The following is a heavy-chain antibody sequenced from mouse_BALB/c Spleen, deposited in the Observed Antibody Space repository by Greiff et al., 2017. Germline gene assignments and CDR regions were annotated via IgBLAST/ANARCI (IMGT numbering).Heavy chain of an antibody. J-gene: IGHJ4*01. CDR3: ARSLYYGNYVGAMDY. CDR1: GFTFSSFG. CDR2: ISSGSSTI. D-gene: IGHD2-1*01. Sequence: EVKVEESGGGLVQPGGSRKLSCAASGFTFSSFGMHWVRQAPEKGLEWVAYISSGSSTIYYADTVKGRFTISRDNPKNTLFLQMTSLRSEDTAMYYCARSLYYGNYVGAMDYWGQGTSVTVSS. V-gene: IGHV5-17*02.